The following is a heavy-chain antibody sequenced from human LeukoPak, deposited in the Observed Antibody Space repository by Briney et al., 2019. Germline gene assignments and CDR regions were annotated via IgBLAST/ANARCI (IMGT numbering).Heavy chain of an antibody. CDR3: ARGGYLAVYPEDY. CDR2: INPNSGGT. J-gene: IGHJ4*02. Sequence: ASVKVSCKASGGTFSSYAISWVRQAPGQGLEWMGWINPNSGGTNYAQKFQGRVTMTRDTSISTAYMELSRLKSDDTAVYYCARGGYLAVYPEDYWGQGTLVTVSS. D-gene: IGHD2-2*02. CDR1: GGTFSSYA. V-gene: IGHV1-2*02.